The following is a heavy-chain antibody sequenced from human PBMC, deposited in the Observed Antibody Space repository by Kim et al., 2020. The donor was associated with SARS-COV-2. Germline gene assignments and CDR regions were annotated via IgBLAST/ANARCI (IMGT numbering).Heavy chain of an antibody. CDR3: ARKMTYRSGWKLRLYYYSSMDV. Sequence: SETLSLTCTVSGGSISSSSYYWGWIRQPPGKGLEWIGSLYYSGSTYYNPSLKSRVTISIDTSKNQFSLKLSSVTAADTAVYYCARKMTYRSGWKLRLYYYSSMDVWGKGTTVTASS. J-gene: IGHJ6*03. D-gene: IGHD6-25*01. CDR2: LYYSGST. CDR1: GGSISSSSYY. V-gene: IGHV4-39*01.